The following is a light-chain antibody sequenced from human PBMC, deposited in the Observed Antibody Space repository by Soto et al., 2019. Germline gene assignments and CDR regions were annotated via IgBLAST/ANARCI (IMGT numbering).Light chain of an antibody. CDR2: KTS. V-gene: IGKV1-5*03. CDR3: QQYYMHES. Sequence: DIQMTQSPSTVAASVGDTVSISCRASQSITPWLAWHQQKPGKAPRIIIYKTSDLENGVPERFSGSGSATEYTLTTKNLQPDDLATSYCQQYYMHESFGQGIKVEV. J-gene: IGKJ1*01. CDR1: QSITPW.